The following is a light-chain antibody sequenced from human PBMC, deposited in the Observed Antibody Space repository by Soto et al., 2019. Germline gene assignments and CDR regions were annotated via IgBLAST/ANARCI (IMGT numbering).Light chain of an antibody. Sequence: EIVLTQAPATRSLSPGERATLSCRASQSVSSYLAWYQQKPGQAPRLLIYDASNRATGIPARFSGSGSGTDFTLTISSLEPEDFAVYYCQQRSKWPPSWTFGQGTKVEIK. CDR3: QQRSKWPPSWT. CDR1: QSVSSY. J-gene: IGKJ1*01. CDR2: DAS. V-gene: IGKV3-11*01.